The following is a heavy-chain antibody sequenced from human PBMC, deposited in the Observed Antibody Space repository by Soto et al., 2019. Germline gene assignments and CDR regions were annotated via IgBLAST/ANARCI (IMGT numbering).Heavy chain of an antibody. V-gene: IGHV1-46*01. J-gene: IGHJ4*02. Sequence: QVQLVQSGAEVKKPGASVKVSCKASGYTFTSYYMHWVRQAPGQGLEWMGIINPSSGSTNYAQKFQGRVTMTRDTSTSTVYMALSSLRSEDTAVYYCARREYGDSDYWGQGTLVTVSS. CDR2: INPSSGST. CDR3: ARREYGDSDY. D-gene: IGHD4-17*01. CDR1: GYTFTSYY.